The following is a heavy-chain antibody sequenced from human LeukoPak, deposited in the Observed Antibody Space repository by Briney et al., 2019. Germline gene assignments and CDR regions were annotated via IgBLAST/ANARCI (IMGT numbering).Heavy chain of an antibody. CDR2: IIPIFGIA. CDR1: GGTFSSYA. J-gene: IGHJ5*02. CDR3: ARDPFPGDCRGGSCYSPHNWFDP. D-gene: IGHD2-15*01. V-gene: IGHV1-69*04. Sequence: SVKVSCKASGGTFSSYAISWVRQAPGQGLEWMGRIIPIFGIANYAQKFQGRVTITADKSTSTAYMELSSLRSEDTAVYYCARDPFPGDCRGGSCYSPHNWFDPWGQGTLVTVSS.